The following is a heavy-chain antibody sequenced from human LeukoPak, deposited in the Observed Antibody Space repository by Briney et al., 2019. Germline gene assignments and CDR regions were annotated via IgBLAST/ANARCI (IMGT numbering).Heavy chain of an antibody. CDR2: IRSKANSYAT. CDR1: GFTFSGSA. J-gene: IGHJ4*02. V-gene: IGHV3-73*01. Sequence: GGSLRLSCAASGFTFSGSAMHWVRQASGKGLEWVGRIRSKANSYATAYAASVKGRFTISRDDSKNTAYLQMNSLKTEDTAVYYCTSTNLDFDYWGQGTLVTVSS. CDR3: TSTNLDFDY.